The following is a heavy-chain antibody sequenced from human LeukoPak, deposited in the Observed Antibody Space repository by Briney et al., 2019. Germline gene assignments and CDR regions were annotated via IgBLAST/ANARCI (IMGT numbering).Heavy chain of an antibody. Sequence: PGGSLTLSCTPSGFTLSNYWMYWVRHAPGKGLMWVSRIKSDGTGITYTDSVEGRFTISRDNAKNTLYLQMNSLRDEDTAVYYCVRGQTIDYWGQGTLVTVSS. CDR1: GFTLSNYW. D-gene: IGHD3-3*01. CDR2: IKSDGTGI. CDR3: VRGQTIDY. V-gene: IGHV3-74*01. J-gene: IGHJ4*02.